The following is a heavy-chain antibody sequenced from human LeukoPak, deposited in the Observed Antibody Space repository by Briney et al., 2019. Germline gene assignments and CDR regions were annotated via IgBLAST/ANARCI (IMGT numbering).Heavy chain of an antibody. CDR2: ISSSSTTK. J-gene: IGHJ4*02. CDR1: GFTFSNYS. Sequence: LSGRCLTLSRAPAGFTFSNYSMSCVRQDPGNGLEWVSYISSSSTTKFYADSVKGRFTISRDNAKNSLYLQMNGLRDEDTALYYCARERVIAAAGDGFDSWGQGTLVTVSS. CDR3: ARERVIAAAGDGFDS. V-gene: IGHV3-48*02. D-gene: IGHD2-21*01.